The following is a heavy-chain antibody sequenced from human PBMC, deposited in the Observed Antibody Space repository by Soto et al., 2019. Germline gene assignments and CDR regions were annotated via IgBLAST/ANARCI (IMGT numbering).Heavy chain of an antibody. CDR3: AREEEHIVVVTAIPYFDY. D-gene: IGHD2-21*02. Sequence: QVQLVESGGGVVQPGRSLRLSCAASGFTFSSYAMHWVRQAPGKGLEWVAVISYDGSNKYHADSVKGRFTISRDNSKNTLYLQMNSLRAEDTAVYYCAREEEHIVVVTAIPYFDYWGQGTLVTVSS. CDR2: ISYDGSNK. CDR1: GFTFSSYA. V-gene: IGHV3-30-3*01. J-gene: IGHJ4*02.